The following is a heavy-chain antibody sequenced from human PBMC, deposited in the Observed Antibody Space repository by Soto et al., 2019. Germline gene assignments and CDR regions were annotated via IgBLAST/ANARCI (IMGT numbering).Heavy chain of an antibody. D-gene: IGHD6-19*01. Sequence: PGESLKISCKGSGYSFTTYRIGWVRQMPGKGLEWMGIIYPTDSDTRYSPSFQGQVTISADKSISTAYLQWSSLKASDTAMYYCARTVREQWLADYWGRGTLVTVSS. CDR2: IYPTDSDT. V-gene: IGHV5-51*01. CDR1: GYSFTTYR. CDR3: ARTVREQWLADY. J-gene: IGHJ4*02.